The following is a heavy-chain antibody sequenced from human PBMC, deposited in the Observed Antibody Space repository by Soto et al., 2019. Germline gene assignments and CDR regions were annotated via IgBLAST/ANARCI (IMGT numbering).Heavy chain of an antibody. CDR1: GGSISSGGYF. J-gene: IGHJ6*02. D-gene: IGHD5-12*01. CDR3: ARDPVDNRGLWGMDV. V-gene: IGHV4-31*03. Sequence: SETLSLTCTVSGGSISSGGYFWSWIRQHPGKGLEWIGYIYYSGSTYYNPSLKSRVTISVDTSKNQFSLKLSSVTAADTAVYYCARDPVDNRGLWGMDVWGQGTTVTVSS. CDR2: IYYSGST.